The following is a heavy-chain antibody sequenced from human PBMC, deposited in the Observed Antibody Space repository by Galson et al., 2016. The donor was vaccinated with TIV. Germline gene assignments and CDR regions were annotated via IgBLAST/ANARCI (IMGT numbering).Heavy chain of an antibody. Sequence: SVKVSCKASGYTFTDYYIHWVRQAPGQGLEWMGIITPGGGGTSYAQRFKGRVTMTRDTSTSTVYMDLSGLTSEDTAVYYCARGVAAAGTLSSGMDVWGQGTTVTVSS. V-gene: IGHV1-46*01. D-gene: IGHD6-13*01. CDR3: ARGVAAAGTLSSGMDV. J-gene: IGHJ6*02. CDR1: GYTFTDYY. CDR2: ITPGGGGT.